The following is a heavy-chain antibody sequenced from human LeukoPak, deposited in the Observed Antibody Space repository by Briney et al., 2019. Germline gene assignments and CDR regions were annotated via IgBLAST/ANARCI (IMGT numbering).Heavy chain of an antibody. V-gene: IGHV4-59*01. Sequence: SETLSLTCTVSGGSISSYYWSWIRQPPGKGLGWIGYIYYSGSTNYNPSLKSRVTISVDTSKNQFSLKLSSVTAADTAVYYCARDRGEFDYWGQGTLVTVSS. CDR1: GGSISSYY. CDR3: ARDRGEFDY. CDR2: IYYSGST. J-gene: IGHJ4*02. D-gene: IGHD2-21*01.